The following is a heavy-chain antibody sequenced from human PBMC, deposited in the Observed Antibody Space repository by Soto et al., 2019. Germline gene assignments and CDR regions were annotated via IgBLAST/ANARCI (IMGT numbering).Heavy chain of an antibody. V-gene: IGHV3-30-3*01. J-gene: IGHJ4*02. CDR3: ARDSEYYYDSSGYFVY. CDR1: GFTFSSYA. D-gene: IGHD3-22*01. Sequence: QVQLVESGGGVLQTGRSLRLSCAASGFTFSSYAMHWVRQAPGKGLEWVEVISYDGSNKYYADSVKGRFTISRDNSKNTLYLQMNSLRAEDTAVYYCARDSEYYYDSSGYFVYWGQGTLVTVSS. CDR2: ISYDGSNK.